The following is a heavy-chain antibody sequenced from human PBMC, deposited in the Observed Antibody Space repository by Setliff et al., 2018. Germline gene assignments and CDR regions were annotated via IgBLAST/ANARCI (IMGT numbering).Heavy chain of an antibody. Sequence: ASVKVSCKASGYTLINYGISWVRQAPGQGLEWMGWIGAYTGSTNYAQKFQGRVTMTTDTSTSTAYMELRSLRSDDTAVYYCSRLVRYCTTTTCQSVPGAEVWGQGTLVTV. CDR2: IGAYTGST. J-gene: IGHJ4*02. CDR3: SRLVRYCTTTTCQSVPGAEV. D-gene: IGHD2-8*01. CDR1: GYTLINYG. V-gene: IGHV1-18*01.